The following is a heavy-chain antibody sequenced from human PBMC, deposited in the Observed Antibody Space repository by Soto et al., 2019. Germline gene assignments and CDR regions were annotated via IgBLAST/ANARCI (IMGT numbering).Heavy chain of an antibody. D-gene: IGHD2-2*01. CDR3: ARHDCSSTSCPDWFDP. V-gene: IGHV4-39*01. CDR2: IYYSGST. Sequence: SETLSLTCTFSGCSISSSSYYWGWIRQPPGKGLEWIGSIYYSGSTYYNPSLKSRVTISVDTSKNQFSLKLSSVTAADTAVYYCARHDCSSTSCPDWFDPWGQGTLVTVSS. CDR1: GCSISSSSYY. J-gene: IGHJ5*02.